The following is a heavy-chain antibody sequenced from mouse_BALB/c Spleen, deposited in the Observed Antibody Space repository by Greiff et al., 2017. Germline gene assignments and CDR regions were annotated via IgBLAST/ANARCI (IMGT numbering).Heavy chain of an antibody. D-gene: IGHD2-3*01. V-gene: IGHV7-3*02. CDR3: ARDKVTRAMDY. Sequence: EVHLVESGGGLVQPGGSLRLSCATSGFTFTDYYMSWVRQPPGKALEWLGFIRNKANGYTTEYSASVKGRFTISRDNSQSILYLQMNTLRAEDSATYYCARDKVTRAMDYWGQGTSVTVSS. CDR2: IRNKANGYTT. J-gene: IGHJ4*01. CDR1: GFTFTDYY.